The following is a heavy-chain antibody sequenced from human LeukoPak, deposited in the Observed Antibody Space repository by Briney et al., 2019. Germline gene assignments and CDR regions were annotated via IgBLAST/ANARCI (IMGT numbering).Heavy chain of an antibody. D-gene: IGHD3-22*01. CDR3: ARDQKDYYDSSGYYLYGPYYYYYYMDV. Sequence: SETLSLTCTVSGGSISSYYWSWIRQPAGKGLEWIGRIYTSGSTNDNPSLKSRVTMSVDTSKDQFSLKLSSVTAADTAVYYCARDQKDYYDSSGYYLYGPYYYYYYMDVWGKGTTVTVSS. CDR2: IYTSGST. J-gene: IGHJ6*03. V-gene: IGHV4-4*07. CDR1: GGSISSYY.